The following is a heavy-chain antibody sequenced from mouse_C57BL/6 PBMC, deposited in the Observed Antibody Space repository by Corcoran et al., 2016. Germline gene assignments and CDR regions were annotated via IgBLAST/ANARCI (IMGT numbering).Heavy chain of an antibody. CDR2: ISYDGSN. V-gene: IGHV3-6*01. CDR3: ARNYGNLWYFDV. Sequence: DVQLQESGPGLVKPSQSLSLTCSVTGYSITSGYYWNWIRQFPGNKLEWMGYISYDGSNNYNPSLKNRISITRDTSKNKFFLKLNSVTTEDTATYYCARNYGNLWYFDVGGTGTTVTVSS. J-gene: IGHJ1*03. D-gene: IGHD2-1*01. CDR1: GYSITSGYY.